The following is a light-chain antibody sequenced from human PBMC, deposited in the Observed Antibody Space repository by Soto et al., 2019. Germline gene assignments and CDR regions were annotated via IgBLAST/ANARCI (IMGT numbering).Light chain of an antibody. CDR2: DVS. Sequence: QSALTQPASVSGSPGQSITISCTGTSSDVGGYNYVSWYQQHPGKAPKLMIYDVSKRPSGVSNRFSGSKSGNTASLTVSGAQAEDDSYYYCSADTSSCVVFGGGTKLTVL. J-gene: IGLJ2*01. CDR3: SADTSSCVV. V-gene: IGLV2-14*01. CDR1: SSDVGGYNY.